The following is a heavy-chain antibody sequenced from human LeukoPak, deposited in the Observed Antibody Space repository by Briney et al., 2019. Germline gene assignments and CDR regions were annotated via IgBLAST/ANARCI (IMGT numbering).Heavy chain of an antibody. D-gene: IGHD5-24*01. CDR2: INHSGST. J-gene: IGHJ4*02. CDR3: ASGRDGYNSFDY. CDR1: GGSFSGYY. Sequence: SETLSLACAVYGGSFSGYYWRWIRQPPGKGLEWIGEINHSGSTNYNPSLKSRVTISVDTSKNQFSLKLSSVTAADTAVYYCASGRDGYNSFDYWGQGTLVTVSS. V-gene: IGHV4-34*01.